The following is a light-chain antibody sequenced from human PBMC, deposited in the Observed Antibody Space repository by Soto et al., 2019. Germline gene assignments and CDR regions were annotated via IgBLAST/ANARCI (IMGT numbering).Light chain of an antibody. CDR3: QQYNNWPRT. CDR1: QSISNN. Sequence: EIVWTLSPGTLSLYPWDRATLSCMASQSISNNLAWYQQKPGQAPRLLIYDVSTRATGVPARFSGSGSGTEFTLTISSLQSEDFALYYCQQYNNWPRTVGQGTKVDIK. V-gene: IGKV3-15*01. J-gene: IGKJ1*01. CDR2: DVS.